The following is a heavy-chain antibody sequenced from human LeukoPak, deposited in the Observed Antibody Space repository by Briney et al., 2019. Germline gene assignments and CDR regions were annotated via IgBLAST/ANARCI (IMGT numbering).Heavy chain of an antibody. CDR2: ISGSGGST. D-gene: IGHD1-26*01. Sequence: PGGSLRLSCAASGFTFSSYAMSWVRQAPGRGLEWVSAISGSGGSTYYADSVKGRFTISRDNSKNTLYLQMNSLRAEDTAVYYCAKVGWELTEGYFDYWGQGTLVTVSS. CDR3: AKVGWELTEGYFDY. J-gene: IGHJ4*02. V-gene: IGHV3-23*01. CDR1: GFTFSSYA.